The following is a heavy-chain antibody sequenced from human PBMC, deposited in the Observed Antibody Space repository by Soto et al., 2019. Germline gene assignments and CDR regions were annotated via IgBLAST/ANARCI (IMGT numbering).Heavy chain of an antibody. CDR2: ISGSGGST. CDR3: ATDRESSSWRTTIYYFDY. V-gene: IGHV3-23*01. Sequence: EAQLLESGGGLVQPGGSLRLSCAASGLAFSSYAMNWVRQAPGKGLEWVSAISGSGGSTYYADPVEARFTISRDNSKNTLYLQMNSLRVEDTATYYCATDRESSSWRTTIYYFDYWGQGTLVTVSS. CDR1: GLAFSSYA. J-gene: IGHJ4*02. D-gene: IGHD6-13*01.